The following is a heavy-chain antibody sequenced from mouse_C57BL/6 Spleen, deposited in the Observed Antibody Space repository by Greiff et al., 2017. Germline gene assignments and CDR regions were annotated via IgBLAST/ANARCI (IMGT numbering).Heavy chain of an antibody. CDR1: GFTFSSYG. CDR3: ARDPPTVVPFDY. J-gene: IGHJ2*01. CDR2: ISSGGSYT. V-gene: IGHV5-6*01. D-gene: IGHD1-1*01. Sequence: EVKLMESGGDLVKPGGSLKLSCAASGFTFSSYGMSWVRQTPDKRLEWVATISSGGSYTYYPDSVKGRFTISRDNAKNTLHLQMSSLKSEDTAMYYCARDPPTVVPFDYWGQGTTLTVSS.